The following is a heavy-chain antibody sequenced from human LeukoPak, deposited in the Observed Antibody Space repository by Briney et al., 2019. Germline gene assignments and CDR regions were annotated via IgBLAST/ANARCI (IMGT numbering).Heavy chain of an antibody. D-gene: IGHD3-10*01. V-gene: IGHV4-61*02. CDR1: GGSISSGSYY. Sequence: SETLSLTCTVSGGSISSGSYYWSWIRQPAGKGLEWIGRIYTSGSTNYNPSLKSRVTISVGTSKNQFSLKLSSVTAADTAVYYCARVGLLWFGGREGYYGMDVWGQGTTVTVSS. CDR3: ARVGLLWFGGREGYYGMDV. J-gene: IGHJ6*02. CDR2: IYTSGST.